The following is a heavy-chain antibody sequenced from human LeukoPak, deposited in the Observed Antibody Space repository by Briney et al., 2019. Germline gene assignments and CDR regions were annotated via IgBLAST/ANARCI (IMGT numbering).Heavy chain of an antibody. V-gene: IGHV3-21*01. CDR2: ISSGSSAI. J-gene: IGHJ4*02. CDR3: ARGHTAVTRHFDF. CDR1: GFTFTTYN. Sequence: PGGSLRLSCEASGFTFTTYNMTWVRQAPGKGLEWVSIISSGSSAIFSADALKGRFTISRDDAKNLLYLDMNSLRAEDTAVYYCARGHTAVTRHFDFWGQGTLVTVSS. D-gene: IGHD4-17*01.